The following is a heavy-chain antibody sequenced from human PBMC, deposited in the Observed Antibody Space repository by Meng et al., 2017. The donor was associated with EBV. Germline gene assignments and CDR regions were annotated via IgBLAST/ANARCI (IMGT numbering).Heavy chain of an antibody. CDR2: LIPMSDAP. CDR3: ASESGRGFTPDY. CDR1: GGTFRSDA. Sequence: GQLGQSGAGVKKPGPSVKVSCKTSGGTFRSDAVSWVRQAPVQGLEWMGGLIPMSDAPHYAQKFQGRVTMTADGSTNTHYMDLSGLRFEDTAVYYCASESGRGFTPDYWGQGTLVTVSS. V-gene: IGHV1-69*01. D-gene: IGHD3-10*01. J-gene: IGHJ4*02.